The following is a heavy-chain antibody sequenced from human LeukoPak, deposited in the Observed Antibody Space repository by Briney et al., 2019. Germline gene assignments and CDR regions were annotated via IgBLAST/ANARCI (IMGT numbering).Heavy chain of an antibody. J-gene: IGHJ4*02. D-gene: IGHD3-22*01. V-gene: IGHV3-73*01. CDR3: TRHPVRLASSGYNLPFDY. CDR1: GFTFSGSA. CDR2: IRSKANSYAA. Sequence: PGGSLRLSCAASGFTFSGSAMHWVRQASGKGLEWVGRIRSKANSYAAAYAASVKGRFTISRDDSKNTAYLQMNSLKTEDTAVYYCTRHPVRLASSGYNLPFDYWGQGTLVTVSS.